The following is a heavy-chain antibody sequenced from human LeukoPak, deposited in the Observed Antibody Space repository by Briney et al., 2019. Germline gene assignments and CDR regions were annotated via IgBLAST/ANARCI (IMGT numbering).Heavy chain of an antibody. V-gene: IGHV3-30*18. CDR1: EFSFISYG. CDR2: ISDDGRRK. Sequence: GGSLRLSCAASEFSFISYGMHWVRQAPGKGLEGVGVISDDGRRKDYADSVKGRFTISRDNSKDTLYLQMNSLRAEDTAVYYCAKRPSDYGDYVSYFDYWGQGTLVTVSS. CDR3: AKRPSDYGDYVSYFDY. J-gene: IGHJ4*02. D-gene: IGHD4-17*01.